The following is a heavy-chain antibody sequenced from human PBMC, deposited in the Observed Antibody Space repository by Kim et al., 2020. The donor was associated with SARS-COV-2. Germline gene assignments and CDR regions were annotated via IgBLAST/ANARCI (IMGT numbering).Heavy chain of an antibody. CDR3: ARLGYGRGARFHFDY. J-gene: IGHJ4*02. V-gene: IGHV1-18*01. CDR2: ISAYNGNT. D-gene: IGHD3-10*02. CDR1: GYTFTSYG. Sequence: ASVKVSCKASGYTFTSYGISWVRQAPGQGLEWMGWISAYNGNTNYAQKLQGRVTMTTDTSTSTAYMELRSLRSDDTAVYYCARLGYGRGARFHFDYWGQGTLVTVSS.